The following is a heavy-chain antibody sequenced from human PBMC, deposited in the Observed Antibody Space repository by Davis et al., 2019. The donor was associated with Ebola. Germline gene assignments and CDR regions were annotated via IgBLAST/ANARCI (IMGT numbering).Heavy chain of an antibody. V-gene: IGHV3-48*01. CDR3: AKWVPQVMVVVPAAEADAFDI. CDR2: ISSSSSTI. CDR1: GFTFSSYS. J-gene: IGHJ3*02. D-gene: IGHD2-2*01. Sequence: GESLKISCAASGFTFSSYSMNWVRQAPGKGLEWVSYISSSSSTIYYADSVKGRFTISRDNSKNTLYLQMNSRRAEDTAVYYCAKWVPQVMVVVPAAEADAFDIWGQGTMVTVSS.